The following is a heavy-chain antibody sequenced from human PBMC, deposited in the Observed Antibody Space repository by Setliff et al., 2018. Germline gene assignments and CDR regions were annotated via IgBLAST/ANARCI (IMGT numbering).Heavy chain of an antibody. Sequence: ASVKVSCKASGYTFSDYYMHWVRQAPGQGLEWMGIINPSGGSTSYAQKFQGRVTMTRNTSISTAYMELSSLRSEDTAVYYCARGSGQFDSWGRGTLVTVSS. J-gene: IGHJ4*02. CDR2: INPSGGST. V-gene: IGHV1-46*01. CDR3: ARGSGQFDS. D-gene: IGHD3-10*01. CDR1: GYTFSDYY.